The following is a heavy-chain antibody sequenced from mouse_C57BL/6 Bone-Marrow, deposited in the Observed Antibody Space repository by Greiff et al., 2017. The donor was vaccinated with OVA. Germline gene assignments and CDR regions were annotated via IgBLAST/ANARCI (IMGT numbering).Heavy chain of an antibody. CDR1: GFTFSSYA. Sequence: EVQLVESGGGLVKPGGSLKLSCAASGFTFSSYAMSWVRQTPEKRLEWVATISDGGSYTYYPDNVKGRFTISRDNAKNNLYLQMSHLKSEDTAMYYCARVGDYGSSFADWGQGTLVTVSA. V-gene: IGHV5-4*01. CDR2: ISDGGSYT. D-gene: IGHD1-1*01. CDR3: ARVGDYGSSFAD. J-gene: IGHJ3*01.